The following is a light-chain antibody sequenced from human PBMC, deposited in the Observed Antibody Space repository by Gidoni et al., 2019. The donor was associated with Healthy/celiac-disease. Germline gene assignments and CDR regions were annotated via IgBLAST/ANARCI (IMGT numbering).Light chain of an antibody. CDR2: DAS. J-gene: IGKJ5*01. V-gene: IGKV1-33*01. Sequence: DIQMTQSPSSLSASVGDIVTITCQASQDISNYLNWYQQKPGKAPKLLIYDASNLETGVPSRFSGSVSGTDFTFTISSLQPEDIATYYCQQYDNLPITFGQVTRLEIK. CDR3: QQYDNLPIT. CDR1: QDISNY.